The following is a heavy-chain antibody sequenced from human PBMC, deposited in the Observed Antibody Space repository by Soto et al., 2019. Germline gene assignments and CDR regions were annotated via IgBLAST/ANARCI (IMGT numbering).Heavy chain of an antibody. V-gene: IGHV4-34*01. J-gene: IGHJ4*02. CDR1: GGSFSGHY. Sequence: ASETLSLTCAVYGGSFSGHYWSWIRQPPGKGLEWIGEINHSGSTNYNPSLRSRVTISVDTSKNQFSLKLSSVTAADTAVYYCARGGPRRRCHYDYWGQGTLVTVSS. D-gene: IGHD2-8*01. CDR3: ARGGPRRRCHYDY. CDR2: INHSGST.